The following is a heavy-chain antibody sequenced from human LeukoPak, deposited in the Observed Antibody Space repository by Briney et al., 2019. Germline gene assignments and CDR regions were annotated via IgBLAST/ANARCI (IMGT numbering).Heavy chain of an antibody. CDR1: GGSISSYY. CDR3: ARGDSSGWYGGATRYFDL. J-gene: IGHJ2*01. CDR2: IYTSGST. Sequence: PSETLSLTCTVSGGSISSYYWSWIRQPAGKGLEWIGRIYTSGSTNYNPSLKSRVTMSVDTSKNQFSLKLSSVTAADTAVYYCARGDSSGWYGGATRYFDLWGRGTLVTVSS. V-gene: IGHV4-4*07. D-gene: IGHD6-19*01.